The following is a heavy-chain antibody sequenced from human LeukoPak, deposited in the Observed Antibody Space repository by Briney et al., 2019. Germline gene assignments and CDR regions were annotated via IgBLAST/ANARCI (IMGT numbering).Heavy chain of an antibody. J-gene: IGHJ4*02. V-gene: IGHV4-30-4*01. CDR1: GGSISSGDYY. CDR2: VYYSGST. Sequence: SQTLSLTCTVSGGSISSGDYYWSWFRQPPGKGLEWIGYVYYSGSTYYNPSLKSRVTISVDTSKNQFSLKLSSVTAADTAVYYCARGYYYDSSGYYPVDYWGQGTLVTVSS. D-gene: IGHD3-22*01. CDR3: ARGYYYDSSGYYPVDY.